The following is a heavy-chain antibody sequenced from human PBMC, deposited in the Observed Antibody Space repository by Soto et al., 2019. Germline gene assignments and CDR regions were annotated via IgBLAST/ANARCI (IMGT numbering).Heavy chain of an antibody. CDR1: EFTFSSYA. V-gene: IGHV3-30*18. CDR3: AKEMSGSRPGDAFDI. Sequence: GGSLRLSCASSEFTFSSYAMHWVRQAPGKGLEWVAVISSDGSDKYYADSVKGRFTISRDNSKSTLYVQMNSLRAEDTAVYYCAKEMSGSRPGDAFDIWGQGTMVTVSS. D-gene: IGHD3-3*01. J-gene: IGHJ3*02. CDR2: ISSDGSDK.